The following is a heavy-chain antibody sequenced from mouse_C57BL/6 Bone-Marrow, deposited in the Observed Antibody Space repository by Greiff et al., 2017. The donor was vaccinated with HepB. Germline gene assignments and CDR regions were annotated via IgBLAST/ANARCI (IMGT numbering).Heavy chain of an antibody. CDR3: ARSLITTVVVHWYFDV. D-gene: IGHD1-1*01. J-gene: IGHJ1*03. CDR2: IRNKANGYTT. CDR1: GFTFTDYY. V-gene: IGHV7-3*01. Sequence: EVQRVESGGGLVQPGGSLSLSCAASGFTFTDYYMSWVRQPPGKALEWLGFIRNKANGYTTEYSASVKGRLTISRDNSQSILYLQMNALRAEDSATYYCARSLITTVVVHWYFDVWGTGTTVTVSS.